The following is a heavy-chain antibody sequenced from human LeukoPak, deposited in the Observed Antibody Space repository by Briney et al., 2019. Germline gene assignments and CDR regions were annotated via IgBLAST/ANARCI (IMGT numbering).Heavy chain of an antibody. V-gene: IGHV3-48*03. Sequence: PGGSLRLSCAASGFTFSTYEMNWVRQAPGKGLEWVSYISSTGSNIYYADSVKGRFTISRDNAKDSLYLLMNSLRTEYTAVYYCAATYYYDGSGDYWGQGTLVTVSS. D-gene: IGHD3-22*01. CDR3: AATYYYDGSGDY. J-gene: IGHJ4*02. CDR1: GFTFSTYE. CDR2: ISSTGSNI.